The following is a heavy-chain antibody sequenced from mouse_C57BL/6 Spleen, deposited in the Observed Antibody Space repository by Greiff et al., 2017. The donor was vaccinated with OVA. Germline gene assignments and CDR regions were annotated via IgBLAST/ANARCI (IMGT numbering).Heavy chain of an antibody. CDR2: INPNNGGT. V-gene: IGHV1-18*01. Sequence: EVQLQQSGPELVKPGASVKIPCKASGYTFTDYNMDWVKQSHGKSLEWIGDINPNNGGTIYNQKFKGKATLTVDKSSSTAYMELRSLTSEDTAVYYCARVYYYGSSGAWFAYWGQGTLVTVSA. D-gene: IGHD1-1*01. J-gene: IGHJ3*01. CDR3: ARVYYYGSSGAWFAY. CDR1: GYTFTDYN.